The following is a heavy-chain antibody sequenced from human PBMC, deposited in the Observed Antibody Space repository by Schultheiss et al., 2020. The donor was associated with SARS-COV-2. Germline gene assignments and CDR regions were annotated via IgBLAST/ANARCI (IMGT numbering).Heavy chain of an antibody. CDR2: IYTSGST. CDR3: ARAFRDGYSDAFDI. D-gene: IGHD5-24*01. J-gene: IGHJ3*02. Sequence: SETLSLTCTVSGGSISSYYWSWIRQPPGKGLEWIGRIYTSGSTNYNPSLKSRVTISVDTSKNQFSLKLSSVTAADTAVYYCARAFRDGYSDAFDIWGQGTMVTVSS. CDR1: GGSISSYY. V-gene: IGHV4-4*07.